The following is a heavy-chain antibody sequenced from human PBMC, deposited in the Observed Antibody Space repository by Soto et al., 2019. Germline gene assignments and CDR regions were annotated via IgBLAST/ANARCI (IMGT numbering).Heavy chain of an antibody. CDR3: ATTPTSGYYYYFDY. J-gene: IGHJ4*02. V-gene: IGHV4-31*03. CDR2: IYYSGST. CDR1: GGSIRSGGYY. Sequence: QVQLQESGPGLVKPSQTLSLTCTVSGGSIRSGGYYWSWIRQHPGKGLEWIGYIYYSGSTYYNPYLKTRVTISVDTSKNHISLKLSSVTDADTAVYYCATTPTSGYYYYFDYWVQGTLVTVSS. D-gene: IGHD3-22*01.